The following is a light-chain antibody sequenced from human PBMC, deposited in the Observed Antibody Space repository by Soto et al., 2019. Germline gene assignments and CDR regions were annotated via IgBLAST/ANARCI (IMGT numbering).Light chain of an antibody. Sequence: QTVVTQEPSLTVSPGGTVTLTCASSTGAVTGGYYPNWLQRKPGQAPRPLIYSTSNKHSWTPARFSGSLLGGKAALTLSGVQPEDEAEYYCLLYYGGAQLIFGGGTKVTVL. V-gene: IGLV7-43*01. CDR3: LLYYGGAQLI. CDR1: TGAVTGGYY. CDR2: STS. J-gene: IGLJ2*01.